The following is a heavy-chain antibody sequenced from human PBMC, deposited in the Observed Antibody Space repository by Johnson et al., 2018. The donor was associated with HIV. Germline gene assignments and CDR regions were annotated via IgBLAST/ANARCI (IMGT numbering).Heavy chain of an antibody. Sequence: QVQLVESGGGLVQPGRSLRLSCAASGFTFSSYAMHWVRQAPGKGLEWVAVISYAGSNKYYADSVKGRFTISRDNSKNTLYLQMNSLRAEDTAVYFCARVVPYAFDLWGQGTMVTVSS. CDR3: ARVVPYAFDL. D-gene: IGHD6-6*01. J-gene: IGHJ3*01. CDR1: GFTFSSYA. V-gene: IGHV3-30*04. CDR2: ISYAGSNK.